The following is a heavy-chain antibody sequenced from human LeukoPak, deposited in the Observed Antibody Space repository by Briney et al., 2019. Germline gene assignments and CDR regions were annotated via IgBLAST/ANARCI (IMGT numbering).Heavy chain of an antibody. CDR2: ICPGDSDT. CDR3: ARPIKYCSSTSCYFDAFNI. Sequence: GESLKISCKGSGYSFSSYWIGWVRQMPGKGLEWMGIICPGDSDTRYSPSFQGQVTISADKSISTAYLQWSSLKASDTAMYYCARPIKYCSSTSCYFDAFNIWGQGTMVTVSS. J-gene: IGHJ3*02. D-gene: IGHD2-2*01. V-gene: IGHV5-51*01. CDR1: GYSFSSYW.